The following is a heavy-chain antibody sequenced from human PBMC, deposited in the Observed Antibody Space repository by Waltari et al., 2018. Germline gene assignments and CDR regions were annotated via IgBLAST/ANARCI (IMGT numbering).Heavy chain of an antibody. J-gene: IGHJ4*02. V-gene: IGHV3-9*01. CDR2: ISWNSGSI. CDR1: GFTFDDYA. D-gene: IGHD4-17*01. Sequence: EVQLVESGGGLVQPGRSLRLSCAASGFTFDDYAMHWVRQAPVKGLEWVSGISWNSGSIGYADSVKGRFTISRDNAKNSLYLQMNSLRAEDTALYYCAKDISSTVTHYDYWGQGTLVTVSS. CDR3: AKDISSTVTHYDY.